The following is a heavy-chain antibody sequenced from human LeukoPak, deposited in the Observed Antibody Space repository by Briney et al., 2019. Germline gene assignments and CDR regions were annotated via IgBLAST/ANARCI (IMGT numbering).Heavy chain of an antibody. CDR2: TYYMSKWYN. D-gene: IGHD7-27*01. Sequence: SQTLSLTCAISGDTVSSNSVAWNWIRQSPSRGLEWLGRTYYMSKWYNDYAVSVRSRITINADTSKNQFSVKLSSVTAADTAVYYCARDLGPNWFDPWGQGTLVTVSS. CDR1: GDTVSSNSVA. V-gene: IGHV6-1*01. J-gene: IGHJ5*02. CDR3: ARDLGPNWFDP.